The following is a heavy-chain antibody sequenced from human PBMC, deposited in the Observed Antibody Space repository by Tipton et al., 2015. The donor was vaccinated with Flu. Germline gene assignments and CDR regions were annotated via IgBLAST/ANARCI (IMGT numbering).Heavy chain of an antibody. J-gene: IGHJ1*01. D-gene: IGHD4-17*01. V-gene: IGHV4-61*02. CDR3: ARDRGDNAEYFQH. CDR2: IYTSGST. CDR1: GDSISSGTHY. Sequence: TLSLTCTVSGDSISSGTHYWSWIRQPAGKGLEWIGRIYTSGSTNYNPSLKTRVTISVDTSKNQFSLKLSSVTAADTAVYYCARDRGDNAEYFQHWGQGTLVTVSS.